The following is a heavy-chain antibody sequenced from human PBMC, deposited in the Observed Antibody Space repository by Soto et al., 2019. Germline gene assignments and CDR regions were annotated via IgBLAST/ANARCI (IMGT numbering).Heavy chain of an antibody. Sequence: ASVKVSCKASGYTFTSYYMHWVRQAPGQGLEWMGIINPSGGSTSYAQKFQGRVTMTRDTSTSTVYMELSSLRSEDTAVYYCARDRVAAAGTNYYYYYGMDVRAQRTTVTVSS. V-gene: IGHV1-46*01. CDR2: INPSGGST. CDR1: GYTFTSYY. D-gene: IGHD6-13*01. J-gene: IGHJ6*02. CDR3: ARDRVAAAGTNYYYYYGMDV.